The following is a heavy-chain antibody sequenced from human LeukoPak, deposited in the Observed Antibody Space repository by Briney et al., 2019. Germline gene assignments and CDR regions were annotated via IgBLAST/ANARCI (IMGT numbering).Heavy chain of an antibody. D-gene: IGHD1-14*01. V-gene: IGHV4-31*03. Sequence: SETLSLTCTVSGGSISSGGYYWSWIRQHPGKGLEWIGYIYYSGSTYYNPSLKSRVTISVDTSKNQFSLKLSSVTAADTAVYYCARGRRNSAPFDYWAREPWSPSPQ. J-gene: IGHJ4*02. CDR2: IYYSGST. CDR1: GGSISSGGYY. CDR3: ARGRRNSAPFDY.